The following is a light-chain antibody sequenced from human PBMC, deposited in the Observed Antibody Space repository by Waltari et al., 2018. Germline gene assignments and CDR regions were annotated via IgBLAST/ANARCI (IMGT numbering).Light chain of an antibody. CDR2: GTS. CDR1: QSVTSIS. Sequence: CRASQSVTSISLTWYQKKVGQAPRLLIYGTSSRATGIPDRFSGSGSGTEFTLTISRLEPEDFAVYYCQQYDGEVITFGGGTKVEI. V-gene: IGKV3-20*01. J-gene: IGKJ4*01. CDR3: QQYDGEVIT.